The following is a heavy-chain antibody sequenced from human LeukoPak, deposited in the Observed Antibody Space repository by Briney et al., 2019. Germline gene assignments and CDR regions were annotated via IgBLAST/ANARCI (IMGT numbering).Heavy chain of an antibody. CDR1: GFTLSSCG. CDR2: ITYDGITT. D-gene: IGHD3-10*01. CDR3: VKEQSSGNYRAADF. J-gene: IGHJ4*02. V-gene: IGHV3-30*18. Sequence: GTSLRLSCAASGFTLSSCGMHWVRQAPGKGLEWVAVITYDGITTYFDDSVKGRFTISRDTSKSMLYLQMNSLRPEDTAVYYCVKEQSSGNYRAADFWGQGTLVTVSS.